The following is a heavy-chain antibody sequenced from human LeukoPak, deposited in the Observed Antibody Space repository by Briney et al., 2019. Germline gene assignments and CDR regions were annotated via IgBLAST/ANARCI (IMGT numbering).Heavy chain of an antibody. CDR1: GFTFSDYY. Sequence: VQPGGSLRLSCTASGFTFSDYYMCWIRQAPGKGLEWVSYISSSGSTICYADSVKGRFTISRDNTKNSLYLQMNSLRAEDTAVYSCARAPRLATSFDYWGQGTLVTISS. V-gene: IGHV3-11*04. D-gene: IGHD1-26*01. CDR3: ARAPRLATSFDY. J-gene: IGHJ4*02. CDR2: ISSSGSTI.